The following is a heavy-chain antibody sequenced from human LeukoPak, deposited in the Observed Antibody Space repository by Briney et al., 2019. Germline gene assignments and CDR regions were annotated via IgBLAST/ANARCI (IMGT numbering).Heavy chain of an antibody. Sequence: GGSLRLSCAASGFTFSSYSMNWVRQAPGKGLEWVSSISSSSSYIYYADSVKGRFTISRDNSKNTLYLQMNSLRAEDTAVYYCAKDGSSGWSDYYGMDVWGQGTTVTVSS. V-gene: IGHV3-21*04. CDR1: GFTFSSYS. CDR2: ISSSSSYI. CDR3: AKDGSSGWSDYYGMDV. J-gene: IGHJ6*02. D-gene: IGHD6-19*01.